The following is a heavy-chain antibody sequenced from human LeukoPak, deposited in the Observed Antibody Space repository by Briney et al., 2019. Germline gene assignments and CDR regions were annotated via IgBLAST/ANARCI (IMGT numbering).Heavy chain of an antibody. V-gene: IGHV3-48*04. CDR2: ISSSSSTI. CDR3: CYQPLYFDY. Sequence: GGSLRLSCAASGFTFSSYSMNWVRQAPGKGLEWVSYISSSSSTIYYADSVKGRFTISRDNAKNSLYLQMNSLRAEDTAVYYCCYQPLYFDYWGQGTLVTVSS. J-gene: IGHJ4*02. CDR1: GFTFSSYS. D-gene: IGHD2-2*01.